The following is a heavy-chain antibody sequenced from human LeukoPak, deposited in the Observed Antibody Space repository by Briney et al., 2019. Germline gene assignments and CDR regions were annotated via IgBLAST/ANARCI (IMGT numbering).Heavy chain of an antibody. CDR1: GGTFSSYA. CDR2: IIPILGIA. J-gene: IGHJ4*02. V-gene: IGHV1-69*04. D-gene: IGHD6-19*01. Sequence: AASVKVSCKASGGTFSSYAISWVRQAPGQGLEWMGRIIPILGIANYAQKFQGRVTITADKSTSTAYMELSSLRSEDTAVYYCAREGDWLGNSFDYWGQGTLVTVSS. CDR3: AREGDWLGNSFDY.